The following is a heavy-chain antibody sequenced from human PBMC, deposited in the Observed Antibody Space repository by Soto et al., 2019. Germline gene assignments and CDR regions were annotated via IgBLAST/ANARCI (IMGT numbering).Heavy chain of an antibody. D-gene: IGHD3-3*01. V-gene: IGHV3-11*01. J-gene: IGHJ4*02. Sequence: QVQLVESGGDLVKPGGSLRLSCAASGYTFSDYYMSWIRQAPGKGLEWISYIDTSGTKIYYADSVKGRFTITRDNAKNPLYLEMNSPRDEDTAVYYCASHYDMWSGYLSPVDYWGQGTLVTVSS. CDR2: IDTSGTKI. CDR3: ASHYDMWSGYLSPVDY. CDR1: GYTFSDYY.